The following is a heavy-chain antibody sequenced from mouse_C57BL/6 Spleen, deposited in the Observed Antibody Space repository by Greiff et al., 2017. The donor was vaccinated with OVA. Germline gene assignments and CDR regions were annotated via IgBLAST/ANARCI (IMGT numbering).Heavy chain of an antibody. CDR2: ISSGSSTI. CDR3: ARGYYGSSLWYFDV. V-gene: IGHV5-17*01. J-gene: IGHJ1*03. D-gene: IGHD1-1*01. CDR1: GFTFSAYG. Sequence: EVMLVESGGGLVKPGGSLKLSCAASGFTFSAYGMHWVRQAPETGLEWVAYISSGSSTIYYADTVKGRFTISRDNAKNTLFLQMTSLRSEDTAMYYCARGYYGSSLWYFDVWGTGTTVTVSS.